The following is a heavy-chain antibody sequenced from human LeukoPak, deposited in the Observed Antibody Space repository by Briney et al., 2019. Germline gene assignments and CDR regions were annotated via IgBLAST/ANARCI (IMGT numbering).Heavy chain of an antibody. CDR1: GYTFTGYY. V-gene: IGHV1-2*04. J-gene: IGHJ3*02. CDR2: INPNSGGT. CDR3: AREKGFSFHHDAFDI. Sequence: ASVKVSCKASGYTFTGYYMHWVRQAPGRGLEWVGWINPNSGGTNYAQKFQGWVTMTRDTSISTAYMELSRLRSDGTAVYYCAREKGFSFHHDAFDIWGQGTMVTVSS. D-gene: IGHD2/OR15-2a*01.